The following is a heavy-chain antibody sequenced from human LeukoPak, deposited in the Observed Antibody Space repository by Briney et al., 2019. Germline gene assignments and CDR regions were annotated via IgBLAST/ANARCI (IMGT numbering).Heavy chain of an antibody. CDR2: IIPIFGTA. Sequence: VASVKVSCKASGGTFSSYAISWVRQAPGQGLEWMGGIIPIFGTANYAQKFQDRVTMTGDTSINTAYMELSRLRSDDTAIYYCARDKDGYNYVPYYWGQGTLVTVSS. J-gene: IGHJ4*02. CDR1: GGTFSSYA. V-gene: IGHV1-69*06. CDR3: ARDKDGYNYVPYY. D-gene: IGHD5-24*01.